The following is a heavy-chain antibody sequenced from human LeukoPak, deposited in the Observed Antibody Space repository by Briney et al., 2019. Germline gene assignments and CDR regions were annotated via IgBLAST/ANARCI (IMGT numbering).Heavy chain of an antibody. V-gene: IGHV1-69*13. D-gene: IGHD3-9*01. CDR2: IIPIFGTA. CDR1: GGTFSSYA. Sequence: SVKVSCKASGGTFSSYAISWVRQASGQGLEWMGGIIPIFGTANYAQKFQGRVTITADESTSTAYMELSSLRSEDTAVYYCARDLYPDYDILTGSTLAYYYGMDVWGQGTTVTVSS. J-gene: IGHJ6*02. CDR3: ARDLYPDYDILTGSTLAYYYGMDV.